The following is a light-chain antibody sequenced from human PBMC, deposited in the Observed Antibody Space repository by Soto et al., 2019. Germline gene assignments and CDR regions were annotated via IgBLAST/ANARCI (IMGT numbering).Light chain of an antibody. V-gene: IGKV3-15*01. CDR3: QQYNNWPPLT. J-gene: IGKJ4*01. CDR1: QSVYNN. Sequence: EVLMTQSPATVSVSPGDSATLTCRASQSVYNNLAWYQQKPGQAPRLLIYGASTRPTGLPVRFSGSGSGTEFTLTISDLQSEDSAVYFCQQYNNWPPLTFGGGTKVEI. CDR2: GAS.